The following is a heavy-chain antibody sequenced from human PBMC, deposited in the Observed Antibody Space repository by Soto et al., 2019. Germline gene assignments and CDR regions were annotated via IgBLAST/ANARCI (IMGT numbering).Heavy chain of an antibody. CDR2: MNPKSGDT. CDR3: ARARLGDVVASINGKSFGP. J-gene: IGHJ5*02. V-gene: IGHV1-8*01. D-gene: IGHD5-12*01. Sequence: VASVKVSCKASGYTFTTYDINWVRQATGQGLEWMGWMNPKSGDTAYAQNFLGRVTMTRNISIGTAYMELSSLRSEDTAIYYCARARLGDVVASINGKSFGPWGQGTLVTVS. CDR1: GYTFTTYD.